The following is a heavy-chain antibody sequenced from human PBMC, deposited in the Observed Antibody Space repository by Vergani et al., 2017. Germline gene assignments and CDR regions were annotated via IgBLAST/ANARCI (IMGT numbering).Heavy chain of an antibody. D-gene: IGHD2-2*01. CDR3: AVGSYCTSKSCHPLY. Sequence: QVQLVQSGAEVKKPGSSVKVSCKASGGTSSSYAFTWVRQAPGQGLEWMGGIIPMFKTAKYAQKFQGRVTITADDSTSTAYMELSSLRSEDTAVYYCAVGSYCTSKSCHPLYWGQGTLVTVAS. CDR2: IIPMFKTA. J-gene: IGHJ4*01. V-gene: IGHV1-69*01. CDR1: GGTSSSYA.